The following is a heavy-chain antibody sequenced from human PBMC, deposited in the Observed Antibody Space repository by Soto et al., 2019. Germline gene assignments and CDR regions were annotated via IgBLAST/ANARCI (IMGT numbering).Heavy chain of an antibody. Sequence: GGSLRLSCAASGFTFSSAGMSWVRQAPGKGLEWVARVKSSSDGGAIHYAAPVKGRFTISRDDAGGMLYLQMNGLKNEDSAVYYCTDFARWGQGTSVTVSS. J-gene: IGHJ4*02. D-gene: IGHD6-6*01. V-gene: IGHV3-15*01. CDR3: TDFAR. CDR2: VKSSSDGGAI. CDR1: GFTFSSAG.